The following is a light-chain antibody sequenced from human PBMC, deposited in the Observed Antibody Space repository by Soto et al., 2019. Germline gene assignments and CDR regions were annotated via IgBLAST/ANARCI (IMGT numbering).Light chain of an antibody. CDR1: SSDVGGYNY. J-gene: IGLJ1*01. CDR3: SPYPATTIQV. V-gene: IGLV2-8*01. Sequence: QSALTQPPSASGSPGQSVTISCTGTSSDVGGYNYVSWYQQHPGRAPKLMIYEVSKRPSGVPDRFSGSKSGNTASLTVSGLQTGVGADYYRSPYPATTIQVFGPGPK. CDR2: EVS.